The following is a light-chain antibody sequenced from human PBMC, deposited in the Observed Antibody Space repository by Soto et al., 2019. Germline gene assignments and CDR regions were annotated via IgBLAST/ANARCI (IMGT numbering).Light chain of an antibody. V-gene: IGKV3-11*01. CDR3: QQRTNWPLT. CDR1: QSVDKY. CDR2: DAS. J-gene: IGKJ4*01. Sequence: EIVLTQSPATLSFSPGERATLSCRASQSVDKYLVWYQQKPGQAPRLLIYDASSRATGIPARFSASGSGTDFTLTIASLEPEDFAVYYWQQRTNWPLTFGGGTKLEIK.